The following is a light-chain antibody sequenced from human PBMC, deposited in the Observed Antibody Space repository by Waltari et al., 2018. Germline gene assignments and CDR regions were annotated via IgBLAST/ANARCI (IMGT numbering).Light chain of an antibody. Sequence: QAVVTQPSSLSASPGASASLTCTLRRGLIVLTSHLHWSQQKPGSPPRYLLRYNSASAKQQGFGVPSRFSGSKDVSANSGILLISGLQSEDEADYYCMIWYSAAWVFGGGTKLNVL. J-gene: IGLJ3*02. CDR3: MIWYSAAWV. V-gene: IGLV5-45*03. CDR2: YNSASAK. CDR1: RGLIVLTSH.